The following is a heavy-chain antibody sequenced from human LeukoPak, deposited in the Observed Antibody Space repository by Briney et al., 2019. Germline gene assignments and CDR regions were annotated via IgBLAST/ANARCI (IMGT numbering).Heavy chain of an antibody. CDR3: ASVNPYYYDSSGYYFDY. V-gene: IGHV1-69*13. CDR1: GGTFSSYA. D-gene: IGHD3-22*01. J-gene: IGHJ4*02. CDR2: IIPIFGTA. Sequence: SVKVSCKASGGTFSSYAISWVRQAPGQGLEWMGGIIPIFGTANYAQKFQGRVTITADESTSTAYMELSSLRSEVTAVYYCASVNPYYYDSSGYYFDYWGQGTLVTVSS.